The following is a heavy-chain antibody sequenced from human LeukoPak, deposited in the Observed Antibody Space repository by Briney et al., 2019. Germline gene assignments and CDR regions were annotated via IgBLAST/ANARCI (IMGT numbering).Heavy chain of an antibody. CDR1: GFTFSSYW. CDR2: IKQDGSEK. J-gene: IGHJ4*02. Sequence: GGSLRLSCAASGFTFSSYWMSWVRQAPGKGLEWVANIKQDGSEKYYVDSVKGRFTISRDKAKNSLYLQMSSQRAEDTAVYYCARGGNSPDYWGQGTLVTVSS. CDR3: ARGGNSPDY. D-gene: IGHD5-18*01. V-gene: IGHV3-7*05.